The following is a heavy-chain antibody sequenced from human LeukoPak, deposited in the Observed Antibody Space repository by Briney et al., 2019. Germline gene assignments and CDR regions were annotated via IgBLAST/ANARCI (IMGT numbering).Heavy chain of an antibody. Sequence: SETLSLTCTVSGGSISSSSYSWGWIRQPPGKGLEWIGTISNSGSTYYNPSLKSRVTISVDTSKNQFSLKLSSVTAADTAVYYCARRRYSSGYIDYWGQGTLVTVSS. CDR3: ARRRYSSGYIDY. J-gene: IGHJ4*02. V-gene: IGHV4-39*01. CDR2: ISNSGST. D-gene: IGHD6-25*01. CDR1: GGSISSSSYS.